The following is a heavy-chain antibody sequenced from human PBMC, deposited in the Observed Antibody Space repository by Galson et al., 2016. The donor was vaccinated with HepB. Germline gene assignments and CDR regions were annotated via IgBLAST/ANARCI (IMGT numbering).Heavy chain of an antibody. V-gene: IGHV4-34*01. CDR3: ARDLEGVCSGTDCPPTSDRDY. CDR1: GASFRGYF. D-gene: IGHD1-26*01. CDR2: ISHSGYT. Sequence: SETLSLTCAVSGASFRGYFWTWVRQPPGKGLEWIGEISHSGYTNYHPSLKSRVAISLDMSRKQFFLKVRSVSAADPAVYFCARDLEGVCSGTDCPPTSDRDYWGQGVLVTVST. J-gene: IGHJ4*02.